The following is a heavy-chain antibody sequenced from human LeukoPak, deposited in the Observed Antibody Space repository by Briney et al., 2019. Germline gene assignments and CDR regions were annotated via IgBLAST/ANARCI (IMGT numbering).Heavy chain of an antibody. CDR1: GFTFSSYS. CDR3: AKDQVYYGDYGVFDY. J-gene: IGHJ4*02. D-gene: IGHD4-17*01. CDR2: ISSSSTI. Sequence: GGSLRLSCAASGFTFSSYSMNWVRQAPGKGLEWVSYISSSSTIYYADSVKGRFTISRDNAKNSLYLQMNSLRAEDTAVYYCAKDQVYYGDYGVFDYWGQGTLVTVSS. V-gene: IGHV3-48*04.